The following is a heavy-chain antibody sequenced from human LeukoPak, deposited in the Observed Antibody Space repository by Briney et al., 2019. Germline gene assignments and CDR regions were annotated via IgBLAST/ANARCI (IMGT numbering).Heavy chain of an antibody. V-gene: IGHV4-34*01. Sequence: SETLSLTCAVYGGSFSGYYWSWIRQPPGKGLEWIGEINHSGSTNYNPSLKSRVTISVVTSKNEFSLKLSSVTAADTAVYYCARAPLWFGIPFDPWGQGTLVTVSS. D-gene: IGHD3-10*01. CDR1: GGSFSGYY. CDR2: INHSGST. CDR3: ARAPLWFGIPFDP. J-gene: IGHJ5*02.